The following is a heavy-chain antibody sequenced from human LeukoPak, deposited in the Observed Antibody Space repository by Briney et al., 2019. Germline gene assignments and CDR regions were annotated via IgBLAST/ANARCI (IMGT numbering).Heavy chain of an antibody. Sequence: GGSLRLSCAASGFTFSTYWMHWVRQAPGKGLVWVSRINTDGNTISYADSVRGRFTISRDNAKNTLYLHMNSLRAEDTAVYYCARDRGTGPYYYYGMDVWGQGTTVTVSS. CDR2: INTDGNTI. CDR1: GFTFSTYW. J-gene: IGHJ6*02. D-gene: IGHD2-15*01. V-gene: IGHV3-74*01. CDR3: ARDRGTGPYYYYGMDV.